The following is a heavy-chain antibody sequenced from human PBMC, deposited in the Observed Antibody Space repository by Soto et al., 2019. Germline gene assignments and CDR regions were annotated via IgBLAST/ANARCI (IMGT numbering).Heavy chain of an antibody. Sequence: SETLSLTGTVSGGSISFYYWTWSRQPPGKGLEWIGYIYDSDNTNYNPSLKSRVSISVDTSKNQFSLKLRSVTAADTAMYYCARDSHYGSRLGWFDPWGQGTLVTVSS. D-gene: IGHD6-13*01. V-gene: IGHV4-59*01. CDR1: GGSISFYY. J-gene: IGHJ5*02. CDR2: IYDSDNT. CDR3: ARDSHYGSRLGWFDP.